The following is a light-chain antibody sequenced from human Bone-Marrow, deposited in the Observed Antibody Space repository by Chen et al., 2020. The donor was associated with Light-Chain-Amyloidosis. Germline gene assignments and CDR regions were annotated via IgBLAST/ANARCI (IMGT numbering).Light chain of an antibody. V-gene: IGLV2-14*01. CDR2: EVT. CDR3: SSYTITNTLV. J-gene: IGLJ1*01. Sequence: SALTQPASVSGSPGQSITIPCTGTSSDVGGDNHVSWYQQHPDKAPKLMIYEVTNRPSWVPDRFSVSKSDNTASLTISGLETEDEADYFCSSYTITNTLVFGSGTRVTVL. CDR1: SSDVGGDNH.